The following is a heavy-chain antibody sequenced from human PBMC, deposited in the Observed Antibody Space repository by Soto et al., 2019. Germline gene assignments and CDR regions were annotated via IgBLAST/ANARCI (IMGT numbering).Heavy chain of an antibody. Sequence: GESLKISCKGSGYSFTSYWISWVRQMPGKGLEWMGRIDPSDSYTNYSPSFQGHVTISADKSISTAYLQWSSLKASDTAMYYCARLGVAAALTPGMDVWGQGTTVTVSS. D-gene: IGHD6-13*01. CDR2: IDPSDSYT. V-gene: IGHV5-10-1*01. J-gene: IGHJ6*02. CDR1: GYSFTSYW. CDR3: ARLGVAAALTPGMDV.